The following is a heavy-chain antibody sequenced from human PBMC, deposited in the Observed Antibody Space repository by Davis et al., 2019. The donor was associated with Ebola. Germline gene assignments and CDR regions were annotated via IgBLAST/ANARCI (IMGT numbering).Heavy chain of an antibody. Sequence: MPSEILSLTCTVSGGSITSYYWNWIRQPPGKGLEWIGYIHYSGSTHYNPSLKSRVTTSVDTSKNQFSLSLSSVTAADTAVYYCARGAGYSYGYVYYYYGMDVWGKGTTVTVSS. J-gene: IGHJ6*04. CDR2: IHYSGST. CDR3: ARGAGYSYGYVYYYYGMDV. CDR1: GGSITSYY. V-gene: IGHV4-59*01. D-gene: IGHD5-18*01.